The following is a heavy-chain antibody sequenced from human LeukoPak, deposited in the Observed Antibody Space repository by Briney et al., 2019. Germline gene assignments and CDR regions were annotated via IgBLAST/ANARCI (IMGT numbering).Heavy chain of an antibody. CDR3: AILSWDGRGSFY. D-gene: IGHD2/OR15-2a*01. J-gene: IGHJ4*02. CDR2: IRSGGENT. CDR1: GFTFSTYS. Sequence: GGSLRLSCAASGFTFSTYSMSWVRQAPGKGLEWVSAIRSGGENTYYADSVSGRFTISRDNSRGTLSLQMNSLRAEDTAVYFCAILSWDGRGSFYWGQGTLVTVSS. V-gene: IGHV3-23*01.